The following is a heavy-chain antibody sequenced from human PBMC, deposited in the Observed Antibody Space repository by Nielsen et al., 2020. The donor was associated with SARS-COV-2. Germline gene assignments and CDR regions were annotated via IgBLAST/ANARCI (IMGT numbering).Heavy chain of an antibody. J-gene: IGHJ4*02. V-gene: IGHV3-48*01. CDR3: ARCAYYYDSSGYPHPTLFDY. Sequence: WIRQPPGKGLEWVSYISTSSSTKYYADSVKGRFIISRDNAKNSLYLQMNSLGAEDTAVYYCARCAYYYDSSGYPHPTLFDYWGQGTLVTVSS. D-gene: IGHD3-22*01. CDR2: ISTSSSTK.